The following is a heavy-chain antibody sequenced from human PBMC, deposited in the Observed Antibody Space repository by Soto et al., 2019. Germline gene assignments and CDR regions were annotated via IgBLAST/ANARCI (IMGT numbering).Heavy chain of an antibody. J-gene: IGHJ1*01. V-gene: IGHV4-39*01. D-gene: IGHD3-10*01. CDR1: GDSVATSSYY. CDR2: VYYTGST. CDR3: ASPPPLPVRTMEAGFFQH. Sequence: SETLSLTCTVSGDSVATSSYYWCWIRQTPGRGLDWIGTVYYTGSTYYNPSLNNRVTISVDTSMNQFSLKLNSVHASDTAVYYWASPPPLPVRTMEAGFFQHWGPGTRVTV.